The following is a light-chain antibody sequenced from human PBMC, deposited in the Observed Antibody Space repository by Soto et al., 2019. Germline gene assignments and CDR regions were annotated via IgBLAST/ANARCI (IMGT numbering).Light chain of an antibody. CDR3: QQYNNWPPIT. J-gene: IGKJ5*01. CDR2: GAS. CDR1: QSVSSSY. V-gene: IGKV3-20*01. Sequence: EIVLTQSPGTLSLSPGERATLSCRASQSVSSSYLAWYQQKPGQAPRLLIYGASSRATGIPDRFSGSGSGTDFILTISSLQSEDFAVYYCQQYNNWPPITFGQGTDW.